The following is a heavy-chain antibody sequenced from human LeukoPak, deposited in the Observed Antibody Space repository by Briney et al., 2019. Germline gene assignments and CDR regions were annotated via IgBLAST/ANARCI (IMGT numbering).Heavy chain of an antibody. J-gene: IGHJ4*02. CDR3: ARGTVQMGMGERYFDN. D-gene: IGHD1-1*01. Sequence: PSETLSLTCTVSGGSISSYYWSWIRQPPGKGLEWIGYIYYSGSTNYNPSLKSRITISVDTSRNQFSLSLSSVTAADTAVYYCARGTVQMGMGERYFDNWGQGTLVTVSP. V-gene: IGHV4-59*01. CDR2: IYYSGST. CDR1: GGSISSYY.